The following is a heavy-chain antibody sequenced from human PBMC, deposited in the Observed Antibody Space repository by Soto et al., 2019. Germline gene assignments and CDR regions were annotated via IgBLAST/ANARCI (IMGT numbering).Heavy chain of an antibody. Sequence: QVPLVQSGAEVKKPGASVKVSCKASGYTFTSYGISWVRQAPGQGLEWMGWISAYNGNTNYAQKLQGRVTMTTDTSTSTAYMELRSLRSDDTAVYYCARAWNEKHCSGGSCLPFDPWGQGTLVTVSS. CDR1: GYTFTSYG. CDR3: ARAWNEKHCSGGSCLPFDP. V-gene: IGHV1-18*01. J-gene: IGHJ5*02. CDR2: ISAYNGNT. D-gene: IGHD2-15*01.